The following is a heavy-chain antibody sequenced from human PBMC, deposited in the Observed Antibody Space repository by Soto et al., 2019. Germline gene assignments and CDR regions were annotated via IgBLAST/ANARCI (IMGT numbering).Heavy chain of an antibody. CDR1: GFSFSNFA. CDR3: AKDYASTWYWYFDP. Sequence: GGSLRLSCAASGFSFSNFAMSWVRQAPGTGLEWVSSISGSGDKTYYLDSVKGRFTISRDNSKNALYLHMNSLGAEDTAVYFCAKDYASTWYWYFDPWGQGTLVTVSS. CDR2: ISGSGDKT. J-gene: IGHJ5*02. D-gene: IGHD6-13*01. V-gene: IGHV3-23*01.